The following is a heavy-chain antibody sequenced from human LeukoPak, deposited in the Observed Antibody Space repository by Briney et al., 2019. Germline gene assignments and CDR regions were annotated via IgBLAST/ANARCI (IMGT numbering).Heavy chain of an antibody. CDR2: ITSDGAGT. CDR3: ALFVSRSRGANYFDY. V-gene: IGHV3-23*01. J-gene: IGHJ4*02. CDR1: VFNFRDYA. D-gene: IGHD3-10*01. Sequence: PGGSLRLSCALSVFNFRDYASRWLRQAPGKGLEWVSAITSDGAGTFHADSVKGRFTMSRDKSMNTQYLHMNRLRYEGRDVYYCALFVSRSRGANYFDYWGQGTLVTVSS.